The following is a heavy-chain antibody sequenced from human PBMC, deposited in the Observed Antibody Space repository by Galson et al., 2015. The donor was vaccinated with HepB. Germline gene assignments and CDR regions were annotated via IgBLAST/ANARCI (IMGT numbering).Heavy chain of an antibody. D-gene: IGHD5-12*01. J-gene: IGHJ4*02. CDR1: GFTFSSYS. CDR2: ISSSSSTI. Sequence: LRLSCAASGFTFSSYSMNWVRQAPGKGLEWVSYISSSSSTIYYADSVKGRFTISRDNAKNSLYLQMNSLRAEDTAVYYCARDWNAGGRKGLRFSQAFDYWGQGTLVTVSS. V-gene: IGHV3-48*04. CDR3: ARDWNAGGRKGLRFSQAFDY.